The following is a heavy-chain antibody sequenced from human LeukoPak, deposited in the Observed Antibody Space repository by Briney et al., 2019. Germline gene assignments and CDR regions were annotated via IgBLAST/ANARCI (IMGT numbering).Heavy chain of an antibody. Sequence: PGGSLRLSCAASGFTFSSYGMHWVRQAPGKGLEWVAVISYDGSNKYYADSVKGRFTISRDNSKNTLYLQMNSLRAEDTAVYYCAKDRSSSSWSNWFDPLGQGTLVTVSS. J-gene: IGHJ5*02. D-gene: IGHD6-13*01. CDR1: GFTFSSYG. CDR2: ISYDGSNK. CDR3: AKDRSSSSWSNWFDP. V-gene: IGHV3-30*18.